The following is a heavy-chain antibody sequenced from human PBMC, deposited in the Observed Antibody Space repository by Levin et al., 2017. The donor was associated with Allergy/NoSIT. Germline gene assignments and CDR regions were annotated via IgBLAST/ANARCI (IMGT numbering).Heavy chain of an antibody. D-gene: IGHD3-3*01. V-gene: IGHV1-2*02. CDR2: INPNTGGT. Sequence: KAGESLKISCEASGYSFTAYYIYWIRRAPGQGLEWLGWINPNTGGTDSAQKFQGRVTMTRDTSISTAYMELSRLTSDDTAVYYCARRLILEWLPPRYYFDYWGQGTLVTVSS. J-gene: IGHJ4*02. CDR3: ARRLILEWLPPRYYFDY. CDR1: GYSFTAYY.